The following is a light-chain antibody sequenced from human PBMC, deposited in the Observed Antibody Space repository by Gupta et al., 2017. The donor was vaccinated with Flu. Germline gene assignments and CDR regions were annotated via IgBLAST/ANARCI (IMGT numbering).Light chain of an antibody. CDR1: SSDVGGSNY. Sequence: QSALTQPASVSGSPGQSITISCTGTSSDVGGSNYVSWYQQHPGKAPKLMIYDVSNRPSGVSSRFSGSKSGNTASVTISGLEAEDESDYYCSSYTSTNTFYVFGTGTKVTVL. CDR3: SSYTSTNTFYV. J-gene: IGLJ1*01. V-gene: IGLV2-14*01. CDR2: DVS.